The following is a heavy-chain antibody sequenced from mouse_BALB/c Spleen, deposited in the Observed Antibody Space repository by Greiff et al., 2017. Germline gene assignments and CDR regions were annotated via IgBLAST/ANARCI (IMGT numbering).Heavy chain of an antibody. V-gene: IGHV7-3*02. CDR1: GFTFTDYY. Sequence: EVNVVESGGGLVQPGGSLRLSCATSGFTFTDYYMSWVRQPPGKALEWLGFIRNKANGYTTEYSASMKGRFTISRDNSQSILYLQMNTLRAEDSATYYCARDIPLAYWGQGTLVTVSA. CDR2: IRNKANGYTT. J-gene: IGHJ3*01. CDR3: ARDIPLAY.